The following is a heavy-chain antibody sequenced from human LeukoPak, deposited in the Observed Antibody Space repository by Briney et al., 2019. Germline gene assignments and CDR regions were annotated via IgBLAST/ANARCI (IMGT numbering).Heavy chain of an antibody. D-gene: IGHD5-18*01. CDR1: GGSISSGSYY. CDR2: IYTSGST. J-gene: IGHJ3*02. CDR3: ARSRYGTFEI. Sequence: SQTLSLTCTVSGGSISSGSYYWSWIRQPAGKGLEWIGRIYTSGSTNYNPSLKSRVTISVDTSKNQFSLQLNSVTPEDTAVYYCARSRYGTFEIWGRGTGVTVSS. V-gene: IGHV4-61*02.